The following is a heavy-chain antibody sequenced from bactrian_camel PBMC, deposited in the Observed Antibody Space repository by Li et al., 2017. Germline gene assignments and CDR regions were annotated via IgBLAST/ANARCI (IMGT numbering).Heavy chain of an antibody. CDR3: AADFSAGPCGGGRWFKSMRREFDD. J-gene: IGHJ4*01. D-gene: IGHD2*01. CDR2: MSSDGST. CDR1: GYTYSVLC. V-gene: IGHV3S53*01. Sequence: VQLVESGGGSVQAGGSLRLSCADSGYTYSVLCMGWFRQVPGKEREGIVSMSSDGSTNYVNSAKGRFTISRDDANSILYLQMNGLKPEDSGMYYCAADFSAGPCGGGRWFKSMRREFDDWGQGTQVTVSS.